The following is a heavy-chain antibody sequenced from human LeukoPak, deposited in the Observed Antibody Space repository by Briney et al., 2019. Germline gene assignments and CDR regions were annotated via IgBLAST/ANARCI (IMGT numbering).Heavy chain of an antibody. CDR3: ALSGKSGERFAGY. Sequence: GESLKISCQGSGYSFTSYWIGWVRQMPGKGLEWLGIIYPDDSDTRYSPSFQGQVTISADKPINTAYLQWSSLKASDTAMYYCALSGKSGERFAGYWGQGTLVTVSS. J-gene: IGHJ4*02. CDR1: GYSFTSYW. D-gene: IGHD5-12*01. V-gene: IGHV5-51*04. CDR2: IYPDDSDT.